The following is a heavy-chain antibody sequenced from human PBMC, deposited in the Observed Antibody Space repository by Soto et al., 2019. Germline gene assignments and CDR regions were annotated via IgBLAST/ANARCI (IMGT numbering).Heavy chain of an antibody. CDR2: IYYSGST. Sequence: SETLSLTCTVSGGSISSYYWSWIRQPPGKGLEWIGYIYYSGSTNYNPSLKSRVTISVDTSKNQFSLKLSSVTAADTAVYYCARALNDYGDSYYFDYWGQGTLVTVSS. V-gene: IGHV4-59*01. D-gene: IGHD4-17*01. J-gene: IGHJ4*02. CDR3: ARALNDYGDSYYFDY. CDR1: GGSISSYY.